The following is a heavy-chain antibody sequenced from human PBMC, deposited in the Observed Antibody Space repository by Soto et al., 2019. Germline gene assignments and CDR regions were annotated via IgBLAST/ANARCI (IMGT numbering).Heavy chain of an antibody. CDR3: ARRGFIGFYGGYSYGWFDY. CDR2: IYYSGST. J-gene: IGHJ4*02. Sequence: QLQLQESRPGLVKPSETLSLTCTVSGGSISSSSYYWGWIRQPPGKELEWIGSIYYSGSTYYNPSLKSRVTISVDTSKNQFSLKLSSVTAADTAVYYCARRGFIGFYGGYSYGWFDYWGQGTLVTVSS. V-gene: IGHV4-39*01. CDR1: GGSISSSSYY. D-gene: IGHD5-18*01.